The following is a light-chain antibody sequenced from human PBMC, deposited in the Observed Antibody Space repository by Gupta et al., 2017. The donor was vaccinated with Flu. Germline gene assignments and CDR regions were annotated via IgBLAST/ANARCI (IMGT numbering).Light chain of an antibody. V-gene: IGLV2-18*02. CDR3: SSYTSSSPPVV. Sequence: VPLSCTGSSSDIGSYNRVSWYQQPPGTAPKLIIYEVSNRPSGVPDRFSGSKSGNTASLTISGLQAEDEADYYCSSYTSSSPPVVFGGGTKLTVL. J-gene: IGLJ3*02. CDR1: SSDIGSYNR. CDR2: EVS.